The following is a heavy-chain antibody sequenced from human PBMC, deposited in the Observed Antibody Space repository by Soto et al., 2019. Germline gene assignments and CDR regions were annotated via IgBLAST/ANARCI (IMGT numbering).Heavy chain of an antibody. CDR2: IYYSGST. V-gene: IGHV4-59*08. J-gene: IGHJ4*02. D-gene: IGHD4-17*01. CDR3: ASSYGDYVEPYFDY. Sequence: SETLSLTCTVSGGSISSYYWSWIRQPPGKGLEWIGYIYYSGSTNYNPSLKSRVTISVDTSKNQFSLKLSSVTAADTAVYYCASSYGDYVEPYFDYWGQGTLVTVSS. CDR1: GGSISSYY.